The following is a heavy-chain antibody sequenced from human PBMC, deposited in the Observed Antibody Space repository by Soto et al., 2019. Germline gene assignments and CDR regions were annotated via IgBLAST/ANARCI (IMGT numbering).Heavy chain of an antibody. V-gene: IGHV3-48*01. D-gene: IGHD5-12*01. Sequence: EVQLVESGGGLVQPGGSLRLSCAASGFTFSTYTMNWVRQAPGKGLEWISYISTSSNTIYYADSVKGRFTSSRDNAKNSVFLEMNSLRAEDTALYYGVRRQYSGYDHLDYWGQGTLVTVSS. CDR3: VRRQYSGYDHLDY. CDR2: ISTSSNTI. CDR1: GFTFSTYT. J-gene: IGHJ4*02.